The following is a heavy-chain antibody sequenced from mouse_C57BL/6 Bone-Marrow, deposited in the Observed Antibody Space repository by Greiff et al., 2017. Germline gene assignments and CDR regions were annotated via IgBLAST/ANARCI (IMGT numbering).Heavy chain of an antibody. CDR3: ARPPVYSNYWCFDV. V-gene: IGHV5-15*01. Sequence: EVMLVESGGGLVQPGGSLKLSCAASGFTFSDYGMAWVRQAPRQGPEWVAFISNLAYSIYYADTVTGRFPISRENAKNTLYLEMSRLRSEDTAMYYCARPPVYSNYWCFDVWGTGTTVTVSS. CDR2: ISNLAYSI. CDR1: GFTFSDYG. D-gene: IGHD2-5*01. J-gene: IGHJ1*03.